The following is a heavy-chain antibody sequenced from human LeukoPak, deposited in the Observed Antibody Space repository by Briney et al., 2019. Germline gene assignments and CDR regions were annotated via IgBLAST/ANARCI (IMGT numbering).Heavy chain of an antibody. CDR2: IYSGGST. CDR1: GFTVSSNY. Sequence: GGSLRLSWAASGFTVSSNYMSWVGQAPGKGLEWVSVIYSGGSTYYADSVKGRFTISRDNSKNTLYLQMNSLRAEDTAVYYCAASSSSKQPPFDYWGQGTLVTVSS. J-gene: IGHJ4*02. CDR3: AASSSSKQPPFDY. V-gene: IGHV3-53*01. D-gene: IGHD2-2*01.